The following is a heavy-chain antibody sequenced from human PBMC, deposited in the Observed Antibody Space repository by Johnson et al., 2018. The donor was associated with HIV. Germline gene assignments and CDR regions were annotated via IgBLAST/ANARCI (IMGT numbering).Heavy chain of an antibody. CDR2: IYSGGST. V-gene: IGHV3-53*01. CDR3: AKQNRGAFDI. D-gene: IGHD1/OR15-1a*01. J-gene: IGHJ3*02. Sequence: KGLEWVSIIYSGGSTYYADSVKGRFTISRDTSKNTLYFQMNGLRAEDTAVYYCAKQNRGAFDIWGQGTMVTVSS.